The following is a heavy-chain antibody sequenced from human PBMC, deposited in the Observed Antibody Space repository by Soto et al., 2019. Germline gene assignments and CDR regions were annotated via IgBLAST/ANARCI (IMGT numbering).Heavy chain of an antibody. Sequence: PGGSLRLSCAASGFTFSSYGMHWVRQAPGKGLEWVAVISYDGSNKYYADPVKGRFTISRDNSKNTLYLQMNSLRAEDTAVYYCAKDGRDGYNYDYFDYWGQGTLVTVSS. CDR3: AKDGRDGYNYDYFDY. CDR1: GFTFSSYG. J-gene: IGHJ4*02. V-gene: IGHV3-30*18. CDR2: ISYDGSNK. D-gene: IGHD5-12*01.